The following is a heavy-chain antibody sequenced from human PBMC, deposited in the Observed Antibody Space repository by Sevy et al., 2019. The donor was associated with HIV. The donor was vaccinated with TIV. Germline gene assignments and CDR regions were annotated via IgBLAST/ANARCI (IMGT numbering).Heavy chain of an antibody. D-gene: IGHD2-2*01. V-gene: IGHV4-59*01. Sequence: SETLSLTCTVSGGSISSYYWNWIRQPPGKGLEWIGYIYYSGRTNYNPPLKSRVTISVDTSKNQFSLKLSSVTAADTAVYYCARAGGSTDWGMDVWGQGTTVTVSS. CDR2: IYYSGRT. CDR1: GGSISSYY. CDR3: ARAGGSTDWGMDV. J-gene: IGHJ6*02.